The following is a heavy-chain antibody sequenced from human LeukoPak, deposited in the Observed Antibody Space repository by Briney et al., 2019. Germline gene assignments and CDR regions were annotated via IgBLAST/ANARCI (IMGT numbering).Heavy chain of an antibody. CDR2: VNPKSGGT. CDR3: VRDDDTLAYGVGYYMDV. V-gene: IGHV1-2*02. J-gene: IGHJ6*02. Sequence: ASVKVSCKFSGFLFTGQFIHWVRQAPGQGLEWMGWVNPKSGGTNSAPKFRGRVTMTVDTSITTIYMELRSLRSEDTAVYYCVRDDDTLAYGVGYYMDVWGPGTTVTVTS. CDR1: GFLFTGQF. D-gene: IGHD2-8*01.